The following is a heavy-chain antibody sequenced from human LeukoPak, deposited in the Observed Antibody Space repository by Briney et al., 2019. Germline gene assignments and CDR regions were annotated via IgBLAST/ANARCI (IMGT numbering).Heavy chain of an antibody. J-gene: IGHJ6*02. D-gene: IGHD3-9*01. V-gene: IGHV4-34*01. CDR2: INHSGST. Sequence: SETLSLTCAVYGGSFSGYYWSWIRQPPGKGLEWIGEINHSGSTNYNPSLKSRVTISVDTSKNQFSLKLSSVTAADTAVYYCARLNLYYDILTGYYEKYYYYGMDVWGQGTTVTVSS. CDR1: GGSFSGYY. CDR3: ARLNLYYDILTGYYEKYYYYGMDV.